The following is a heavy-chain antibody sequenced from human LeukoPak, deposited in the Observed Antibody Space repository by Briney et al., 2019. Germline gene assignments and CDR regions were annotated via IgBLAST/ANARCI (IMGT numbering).Heavy chain of an antibody. J-gene: IGHJ4*02. V-gene: IGHV4-59*01. Sequence: PSETLSLTCTVSGGTTNNYYWSWIRQPPGKGLEWIGYIYYTGRTNYNPSLESRVIISVDTSKNQFSLKLSSVTAADTAVYYCAREVAVAGRGDFDYWGQGTLVTVSS. CDR1: GGTTNNYY. CDR3: AREVAVAGRGDFDY. D-gene: IGHD6-19*01. CDR2: IYYTGRT.